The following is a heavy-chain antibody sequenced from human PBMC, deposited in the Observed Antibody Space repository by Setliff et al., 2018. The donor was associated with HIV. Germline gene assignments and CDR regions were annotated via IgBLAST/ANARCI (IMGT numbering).Heavy chain of an antibody. J-gene: IGHJ4*02. V-gene: IGHV1-69*02. Sequence: GASVMVSCKVSEDTFNSYTIHWVRQTPGQGLEWMGRTIPVLSMSNFALKFQGRGSIFADKSTSTAYLGLNGLTSEDTAIYYCATSFGSGVAPFDNWGQGTLVTVSS. CDR1: EDTFNSYT. D-gene: IGHD3-10*01. CDR2: TIPVLSMS. CDR3: ATSFGSGVAPFDN.